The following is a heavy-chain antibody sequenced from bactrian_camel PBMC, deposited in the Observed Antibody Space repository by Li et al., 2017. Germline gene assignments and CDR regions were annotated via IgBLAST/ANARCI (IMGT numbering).Heavy chain of an antibody. CDR3: AASEVQALGVYRCPDFAY. Sequence: QLVESGGGSVQAGGSLRLSCTVSGYTYREYCMGWSRQAPGKEREGVAHIDSDRSTSYADSVKGRFTISKDNAKNTLYLQMNSLKPEDTAMYYCAASEVQALGVYRCPDFAYWGQGTQVTVS. J-gene: IGHJ6*01. CDR2: IDSDRST. D-gene: IGHD3*01. CDR1: GYTYREYC. V-gene: IGHV3S55*01.